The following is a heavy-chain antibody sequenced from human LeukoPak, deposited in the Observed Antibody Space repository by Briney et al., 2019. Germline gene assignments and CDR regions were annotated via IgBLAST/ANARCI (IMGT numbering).Heavy chain of an antibody. D-gene: IGHD1-26*01. V-gene: IGHV3-23*01. CDR3: AKVRAPRQYYFDY. CDR1: GFTFSSYA. CDR2: ISVSGNT. Sequence: GGSLRLSCAASGFTFSSYAMSWVRQAPGKGLEWVSAISVSGNTYHADSVKGRFAISRDNSKNTLYPQMNSLRAEDTAVYYCAKVRAPRQYYFDYWGQGTLVTVSS. J-gene: IGHJ4*02.